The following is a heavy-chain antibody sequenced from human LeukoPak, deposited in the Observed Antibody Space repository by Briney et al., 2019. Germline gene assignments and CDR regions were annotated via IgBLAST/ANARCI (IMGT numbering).Heavy chain of an antibody. V-gene: IGHV4-39*07. D-gene: IGHD3-16*01. J-gene: IGHJ6*03. CDR2: MYYSGNT. CDR3: ARETSQKGAHYMDV. Sequence: SETLSLTCTVSGGSISSTGYYWGWIRQPPGKGLEWIGSMYYSGNTYYNPSLKSRVTISVDTSKNQFSLKLSSVTAADTAVYYCARETSQKGAHYMDVWGKGTTVTISS. CDR1: GGSISSTGYY.